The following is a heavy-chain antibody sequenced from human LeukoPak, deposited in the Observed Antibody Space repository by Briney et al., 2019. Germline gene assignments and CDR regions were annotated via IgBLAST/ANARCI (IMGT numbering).Heavy chain of an antibody. Sequence: SETLSLTCAVYGGSFSGYYWSWIRQPPGKGLEWMGEINHSGSTNYNPSLKSRVTISVDTSKNQFSLKLSSVTAADTAVYYCARGQTTIFGVVRGRYFDYWGQGTLVTVSS. CDR2: INHSGST. V-gene: IGHV4-34*01. D-gene: IGHD3-3*01. J-gene: IGHJ4*02. CDR3: ARGQTTIFGVVRGRYFDY. CDR1: GGSFSGYY.